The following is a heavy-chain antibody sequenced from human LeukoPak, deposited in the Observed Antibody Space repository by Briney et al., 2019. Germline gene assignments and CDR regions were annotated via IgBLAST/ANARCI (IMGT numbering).Heavy chain of an antibody. Sequence: GGSLRLSCAASGFTFSSYAMHWVRQAPGKGLEWVAVISYDGSNKYYADSVKGRFTIYRDNSKNTPYLQMNSLRAEDTAVYYCARDPEDYGDYVYFDYWGQGTLVTVSS. CDR2: ISYDGSNK. V-gene: IGHV3-30-3*01. D-gene: IGHD4-17*01. CDR3: ARDPEDYGDYVYFDY. CDR1: GFTFSSYA. J-gene: IGHJ4*02.